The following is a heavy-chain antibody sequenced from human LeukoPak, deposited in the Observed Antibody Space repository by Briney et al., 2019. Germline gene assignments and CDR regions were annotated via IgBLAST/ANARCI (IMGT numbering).Heavy chain of an antibody. Sequence: PRGSLRPSCATSGFTFSHYGMHWVRQAPGRGLDWVAHIRYDESDKYYADSVKGRFTISRDISKNTVYLQMNSLRVEDTAVYYCAKDFNWAFDYWGQGTLVTVSS. V-gene: IGHV3-30*02. J-gene: IGHJ4*02. CDR3: AKDFNWAFDY. CDR1: GFTFSHYG. D-gene: IGHD1-1*01. CDR2: IRYDESDK.